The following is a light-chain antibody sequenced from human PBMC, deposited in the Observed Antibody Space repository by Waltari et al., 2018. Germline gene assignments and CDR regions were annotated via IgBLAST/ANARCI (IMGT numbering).Light chain of an antibody. CDR1: SRDVGGYNY. Sequence: QSALTQPASVSGSPGQSSTLSCTRTSRDVGGYNYVSWYQRHPGKAPKLMIYDVSNRPSGVSNRFSGSKSGNTASLTISGLQAEDEADYYCSSYTSSSTVVFGGGTKLTVL. J-gene: IGLJ2*01. V-gene: IGLV2-14*03. CDR2: DVS. CDR3: SSYTSSSTVV.